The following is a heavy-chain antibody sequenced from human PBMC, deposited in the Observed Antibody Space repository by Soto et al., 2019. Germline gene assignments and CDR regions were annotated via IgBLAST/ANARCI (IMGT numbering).Heavy chain of an antibody. CDR2: MNPNSGNT. D-gene: IGHD2-15*01. CDR1: GYTFTSYD. CDR3: ARAHGCSGGSCYSRYTQNLDP. J-gene: IGHJ5*02. V-gene: IGHV1-8*01. Sequence: ASVKVSCKASGYTFTSYDINWVRQATGQGLEWLGWMNPNSGNTGYAQKFQGRVTMTRNTSISTAYMELSSLRSEDTAVYYCARAHGCSGGSCYSRYTQNLDPWGQGTLVTVSS.